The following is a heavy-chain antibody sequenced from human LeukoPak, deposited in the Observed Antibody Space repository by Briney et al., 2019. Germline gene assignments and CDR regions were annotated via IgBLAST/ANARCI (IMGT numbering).Heavy chain of an antibody. CDR3: ARVKAVAGTYYYYYYGMDV. D-gene: IGHD6-19*01. CDR2: TYYRSKWYN. Sequence: SQTLSLTCAISGDSVSSNSAAWNWIRQSPSRGLESLGRTYYRSKWYNDYAVSVKSRITINPDTSKNQFSLQLNSVTPEDTAVYYCARVKAVAGTYYYYYYGMDVWGQGTTVTVSS. CDR1: GDSVSSNSAA. J-gene: IGHJ6*02. V-gene: IGHV6-1*01.